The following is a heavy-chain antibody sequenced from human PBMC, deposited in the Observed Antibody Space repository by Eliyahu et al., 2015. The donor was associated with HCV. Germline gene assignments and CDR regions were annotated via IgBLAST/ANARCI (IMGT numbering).Heavy chain of an antibody. Sequence: QVQLVESGGGLVKPGGSLRLSCAASGFXFSXXYMSWXRQAPGKGXEWVSYISSSGSTXYYADXVKGRFTISRDNAKNSLYLQMNSLRAEDTAVYYCARGTRIFGVVTPPNWFDPWGQGTLVTVSS. CDR2: ISSSGSTX. J-gene: IGHJ5*02. CDR3: ARGTRIFGVVTPPNWFDP. D-gene: IGHD3-3*01. V-gene: IGHV3-11*01. CDR1: GFXFSXXY.